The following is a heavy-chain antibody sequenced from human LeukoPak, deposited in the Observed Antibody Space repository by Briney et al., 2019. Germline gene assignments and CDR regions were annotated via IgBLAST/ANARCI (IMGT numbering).Heavy chain of an antibody. CDR2: INAGNDNT. V-gene: IGHV1-3*01. CDR3: ARGIWVRHNNGYYLDS. J-gene: IGHJ4*02. Sequence: PGASVKVSCKASGYTFTSYDINWVRQAPGQRLEWMGWINAGNDNTKYSQKFQGRVTISRDASANTAYMELSSLGSEDAAVYYCARGIWVRHNNGYYLDSWGQGTLVTVSS. D-gene: IGHD3-22*01. CDR1: GYTFTSYD.